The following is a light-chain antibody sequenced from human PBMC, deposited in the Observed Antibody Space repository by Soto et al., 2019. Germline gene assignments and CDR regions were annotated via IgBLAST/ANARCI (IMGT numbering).Light chain of an antibody. V-gene: IGKV3-11*01. CDR3: QQSYKTPQT. J-gene: IGKJ1*01. CDR1: QSVSSY. CDR2: DAS. Sequence: EIVLTQSPATLSLSPGERATLSCRASQSVSSYLAWYQQKPGQAPRLLIYDASNRATGIPARFSGSGSGTDFTLTISSLEPEDFATYYCQQSYKTPQTFGQGTKVEIK.